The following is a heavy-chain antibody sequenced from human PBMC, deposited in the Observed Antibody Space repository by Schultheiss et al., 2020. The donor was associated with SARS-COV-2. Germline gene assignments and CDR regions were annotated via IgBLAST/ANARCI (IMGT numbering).Heavy chain of an antibody. V-gene: IGHV3-66*02. CDR1: GFTVSSNY. CDR3: ARARTEDY. D-gene: IGHD1-14*01. J-gene: IGHJ4*02. Sequence: GGSLRLSCAASGFTVSSNYMSWVRQAPGKGLEWVSVIYRGGSTYYADSVKGRFTISRDNSMNTLYLQMNNLRTEDTAVYYCARARTEDYWGQGTLVTVSS. CDR2: IYRGGST.